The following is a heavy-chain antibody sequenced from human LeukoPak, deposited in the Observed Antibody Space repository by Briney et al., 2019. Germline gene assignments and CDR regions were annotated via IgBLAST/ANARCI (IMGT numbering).Heavy chain of an antibody. CDR3: AKSSGYGFLFEY. CDR1: GGTFSSYA. CDR2: IIPIFGTA. J-gene: IGHJ4*02. V-gene: IGHV1-69*13. D-gene: IGHD3-22*01. Sequence: ASVKVSCKASGGTFSSYAISWVRQAPGQGLEWMGGIIPIFGTANYAQKCQGRVTITADESTSTAYMELSSVRSEDTAVYYCAKSSGYGFLFEYWGQGTLVTVSS.